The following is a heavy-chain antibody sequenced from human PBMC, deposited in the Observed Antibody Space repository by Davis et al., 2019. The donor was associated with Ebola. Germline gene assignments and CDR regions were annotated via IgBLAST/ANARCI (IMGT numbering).Heavy chain of an antibody. Sequence: MPGGPLRLSCTVSGGSITGYHWAWIPQSPGKGLEYIGYVYYNGNTNYNPSLTNRTTISLDTAKNQFSLNLRSVTAANTAVYYCARGRGYDFWTVDYWGQGTLVTVSS. D-gene: IGHD3-3*01. CDR1: GGSITGYH. V-gene: IGHV4-59*01. CDR3: ARGRGYDFWTVDY. J-gene: IGHJ4*02. CDR2: VYYNGNT.